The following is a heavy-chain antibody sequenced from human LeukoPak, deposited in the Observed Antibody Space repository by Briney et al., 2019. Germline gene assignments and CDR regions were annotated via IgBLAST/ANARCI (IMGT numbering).Heavy chain of an antibody. J-gene: IGHJ4*02. CDR3: AREMVRGVIRYYFDY. D-gene: IGHD3-10*01. CDR1: GGSISSGSYY. V-gene: IGHV4-61*02. Sequence: SETLSLTCTVSGGSISSGSYYWSWIRQPAGKGLEWIGRIYTSGSTNYNPSLKSRVTISVDTSKNQFSLKLSSVTAADTAVYYCAREMVRGVIRYYFDYWGQGTLVTVSS. CDR2: IYTSGST.